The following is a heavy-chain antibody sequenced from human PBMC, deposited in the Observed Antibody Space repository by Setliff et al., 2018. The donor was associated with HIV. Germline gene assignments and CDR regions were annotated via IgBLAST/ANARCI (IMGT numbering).Heavy chain of an antibody. J-gene: IGHJ3*02. Sequence: GSLRLSCGASGFTFSSFAMNWVRHAPGKGLEWVSAVSGSGTATEYADSVKGRFTISRDNSKNTLYLQMNSLRVEDTAVYYCAKGRYGGYDWGTLDIWGQGTMVTVSS. CDR1: GFTFSSFA. D-gene: IGHD5-12*01. CDR3: AKGRYGGYDWGTLDI. V-gene: IGHV3-23*01. CDR2: VSGSGTAT.